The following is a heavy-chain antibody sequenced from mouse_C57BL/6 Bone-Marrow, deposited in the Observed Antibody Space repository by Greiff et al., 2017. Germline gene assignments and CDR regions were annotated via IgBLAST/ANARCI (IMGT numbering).Heavy chain of an antibody. V-gene: IGHV1-7*01. J-gene: IGHJ1*03. CDR1: GYTFTSYW. CDR3: ASNYYGSSYWYFDV. Sequence: VQLQQSGAELAKPGASVKLSCKASGYTFTSYWMHWVKQRPGQGLEWIGYINPSSGYTKYTQKFKDKATLTADKSSSTAYMQLGILTYEDSAVYYCASNYYGSSYWYFDVWGTGTTVTVSS. D-gene: IGHD1-1*01. CDR2: INPSSGYT.